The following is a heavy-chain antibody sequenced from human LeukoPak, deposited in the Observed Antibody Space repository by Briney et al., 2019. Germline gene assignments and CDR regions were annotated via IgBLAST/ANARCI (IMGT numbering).Heavy chain of an antibody. CDR1: GVSVSSGNYY. J-gene: IGHJ4*02. V-gene: IGHV4-61*01. CDR3: ARGPSGYFNY. CDR2: IYYSGST. Sequence: SETLSLTCSVSGVSVSSGNYYWSWIRQPPGKGLEWIGYIYYSGSTNYNPSLKSRVTISVDTSKNQFSLKLSSVTAADTAVYYCARGPSGYFNYWGQGTLATVSS. D-gene: IGHD3-22*01.